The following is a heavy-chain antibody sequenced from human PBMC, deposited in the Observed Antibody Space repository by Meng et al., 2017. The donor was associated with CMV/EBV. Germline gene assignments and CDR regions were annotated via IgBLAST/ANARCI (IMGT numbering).Heavy chain of an antibody. Sequence: YNFTSDGSSWVRQAPGQGLEWMGWISADNGYTNYVEKLQGRVTMTTDTSTSTAYMELRSLRSDDTAVYYCARKRHYDFWSGYLVDYWGQGTPVTVSS. D-gene: IGHD3-3*01. V-gene: IGHV1-18*01. CDR2: ISADNGYT. J-gene: IGHJ4*02. CDR3: ARKRHYDFWSGYLVDY. CDR1: YNFTSDG.